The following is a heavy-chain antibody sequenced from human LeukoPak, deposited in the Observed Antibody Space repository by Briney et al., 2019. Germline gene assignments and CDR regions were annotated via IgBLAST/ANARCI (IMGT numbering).Heavy chain of an antibody. CDR2: IYPGDSDT. Sequence: GESLKISCKGSGYSFTSYWIGWVRQMPGKGLEWMGIIYPGDSDTRYSPSFQGQVTISADKSISTAYLQWSSLKASDTAMYYCARQGGHCSSTSCYDDNWFDPWGQGTLVTVSS. CDR1: GYSFTSYW. V-gene: IGHV5-51*01. J-gene: IGHJ5*02. CDR3: ARQGGHCSSTSCYDDNWFDP. D-gene: IGHD2-2*01.